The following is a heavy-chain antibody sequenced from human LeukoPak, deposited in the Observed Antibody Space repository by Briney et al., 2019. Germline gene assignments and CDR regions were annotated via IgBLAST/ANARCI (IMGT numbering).Heavy chain of an antibody. CDR1: GYTFTSYY. V-gene: IGHV1-46*01. J-gene: IGHJ4*02. CDR2: INPSGGST. CDR3: AVITMIVDRGYYFDY. Sequence: GASVKVSCKASGYTFTSYYMHWVRQAPGQGLEWMGIINPSGGSTSYAQKFQGGVTMTRDTSTSTVYMELSSLRSEGTAVYYCAVITMIVDRGYYFDYWGQGTLVTVSS. D-gene: IGHD3-22*01.